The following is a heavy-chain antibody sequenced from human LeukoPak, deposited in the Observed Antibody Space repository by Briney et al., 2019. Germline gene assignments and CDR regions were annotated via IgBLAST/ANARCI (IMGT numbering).Heavy chain of an antibody. CDR2: ISSSSSYT. CDR1: GFTFSDYY. CDR3: ARQTRSPFFDY. J-gene: IGHJ4*02. V-gene: IGHV3-11*03. D-gene: IGHD1-1*01. Sequence: GGSLRLSCAASGFTFSDYYMSWIRQAPGKGLEWVSHISSSSSYTNYADSVKGRFTISRDNAKNSLYLQMNSLRAEDTAVYYCARQTRSPFFDYWGQGTLVTVSS.